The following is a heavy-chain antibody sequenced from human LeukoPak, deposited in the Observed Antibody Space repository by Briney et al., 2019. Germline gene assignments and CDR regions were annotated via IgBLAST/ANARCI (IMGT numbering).Heavy chain of an antibody. D-gene: IGHD3-9*01. J-gene: IGHJ4*02. Sequence: ASVKVSCKASGGTFSSYAISWVRQAPGQGLEWMGGIIPIFGTANYAQKFQGRVTITADKSTSTAYMELSSLRSEDTAVYYCAQDGRLARFDYWGQGTLVTVSS. CDR2: IIPIFGTA. CDR3: AQDGRLARFDY. CDR1: GGTFSSYA. V-gene: IGHV1-69*06.